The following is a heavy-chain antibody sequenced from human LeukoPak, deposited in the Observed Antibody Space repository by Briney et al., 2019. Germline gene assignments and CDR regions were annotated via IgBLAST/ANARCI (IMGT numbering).Heavy chain of an antibody. J-gene: IGHJ4*02. CDR1: GGSISSSSYY. CDR2: IYYSGST. Sequence: SETLSLTCTVSGGSISSSSYYWGWIRQPPGKGLEWIGSIYYSGSTYYNPSLKSRVTISVDTSKNQFSLKLSSVTAADTAVYYCARQSGGYSYGYVGYYFDYWGQGTLVTVSS. D-gene: IGHD5-18*01. CDR3: ARQSGGYSYGYVGYYFDY. V-gene: IGHV4-39*07.